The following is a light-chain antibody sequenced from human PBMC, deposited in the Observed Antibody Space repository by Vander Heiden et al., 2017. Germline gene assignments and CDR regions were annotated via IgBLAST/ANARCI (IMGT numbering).Light chain of an antibody. CDR1: SLRNCY. Sequence: SPELTQVPALSVALGQTVRTTFRGDSLRNCYPSWYQQKPEQSPLLVFYGKSTRPSGIPGRFSGSSSGDTASLIIHGSPAEDEADYYCNSRDSSGDHVFGGGTKLTVL. J-gene: IGLJ2*01. CDR2: GKS. V-gene: IGLV3-19*01. CDR3: NSRDSSGDHV.